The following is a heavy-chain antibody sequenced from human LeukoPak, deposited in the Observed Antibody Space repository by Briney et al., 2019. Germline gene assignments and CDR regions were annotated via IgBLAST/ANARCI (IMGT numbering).Heavy chain of an antibody. CDR3: AKDLEPGDLVESYYYMDV. V-gene: IGHV3-23*01. J-gene: IGHJ6*03. CDR2: ISGSDGST. Sequence: GGTLRLSCAASGFTFSIYGMSWVRQAPGKGLEWVSAISGSDGSTYYADSVKGRFTISRDNSKNTLYLQMNSLRAEDTAVYYCAKDLEPGDLVESYYYMDVWGKGTTVTVSS. CDR1: GFTFSIYG. D-gene: IGHD1-14*01.